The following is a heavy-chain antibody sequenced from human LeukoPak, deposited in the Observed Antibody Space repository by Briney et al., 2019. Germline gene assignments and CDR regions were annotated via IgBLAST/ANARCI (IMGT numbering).Heavy chain of an antibody. J-gene: IGHJ4*02. CDR1: GFTFSSYA. V-gene: IGHV3-30-3*01. CDR2: ISYDGSNK. Sequence: GGSLRLSCAASGFTFSSYAMHWVRQAPGKGLEWVAVISYDGSNKYYADSVKGRFTISRDNSKNTLYLQMNSLRPEDTALYYCARDSSDTVAEYYFDYWGQGTLVTVSS. CDR3: ARDSSDTVAEYYFDY. D-gene: IGHD5-12*01.